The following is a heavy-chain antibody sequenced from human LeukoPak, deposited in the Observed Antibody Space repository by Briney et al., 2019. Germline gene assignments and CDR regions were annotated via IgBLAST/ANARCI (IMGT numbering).Heavy chain of an antibody. CDR1: GFAFSSYW. Sequence: TGGSLRLSCAASGFAFSSYWMSWVRQAPGKGLEWVANIKRDGSDTSYVDSVKGRFTISRDNAKNSLYLQLNSLRAEDTAVYYCARDANYYDSRGENYFNYWGQGTLVTVSS. J-gene: IGHJ4*02. CDR3: ARDANYYDSRGENYFNY. CDR2: IKRDGSDT. D-gene: IGHD3-22*01. V-gene: IGHV3-7*01.